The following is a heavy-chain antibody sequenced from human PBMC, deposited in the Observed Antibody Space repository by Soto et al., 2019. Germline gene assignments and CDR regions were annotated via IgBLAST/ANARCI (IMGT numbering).Heavy chain of an antibody. CDR2: IYYSGST. Sequence: QVQLQESGPGLVKPSETLSLTCTVSGGSVSSGSYYWSWIRQPPGKGLEWIGYIYYSGSTKYNPSLKIRVTISVDTSKTPFSLKLSSVTAAATAVYYCASSNAYTVVWSGYFDYWGQGTLVTVSS. CDR1: GGSVSSGSYY. D-gene: IGHD3-3*01. J-gene: IGHJ4*02. CDR3: ASSNAYTVVWSGYFDY. V-gene: IGHV4-61*01.